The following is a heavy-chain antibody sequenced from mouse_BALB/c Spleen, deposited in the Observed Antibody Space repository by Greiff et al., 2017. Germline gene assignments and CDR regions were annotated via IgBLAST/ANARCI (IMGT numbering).Heavy chain of an antibody. D-gene: IGHD2-1*01. V-gene: IGHV1-5*01. CDR3: TLYYGNYVGY. CDR2: IYPGNSDT. Sequence: VQLKQSGTVLARPGASVKMSCKASSYSFTSYWMHWVKQRPGQGLEWIGAIYPGNSDTSYNQKFKGKAKLTAVTSTSTAYMELSSLTNEDSAVYYCTLYYGNYVGYWGQGTTLTVSS. CDR1: SYSFTSYW. J-gene: IGHJ2*01.